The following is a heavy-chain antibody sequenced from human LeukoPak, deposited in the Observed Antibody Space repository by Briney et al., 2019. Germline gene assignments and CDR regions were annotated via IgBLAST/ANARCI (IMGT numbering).Heavy chain of an antibody. CDR2: IYYSGST. V-gene: IGHV4-39*07. Sequence: NPSETLSLTCTVSGGSISSSSYYWGWIRQPPGKGLEWIGSIYYSGSTYYNPSLKSRVTISVDRSKNQFSLKLSSVTAADTAVYYCARGSSYYDFWSGQGMDVWGQGTTVTVSS. CDR1: GGSISSSSYY. J-gene: IGHJ6*02. D-gene: IGHD3-3*01. CDR3: ARGSSYYDFWSGQGMDV.